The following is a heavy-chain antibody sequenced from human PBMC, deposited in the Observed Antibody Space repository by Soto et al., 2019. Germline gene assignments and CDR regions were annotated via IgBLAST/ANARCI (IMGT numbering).Heavy chain of an antibody. V-gene: IGHV4-30-4*01. CDR1: GGSISSGDYY. J-gene: IGHJ4*02. CDR3: ARGDGGYGLYYFDY. D-gene: IGHD5-12*01. CDR2: IYYSGST. Sequence: QVQLQESGPGLVKPSQTLSLTCTVSGGSISSGDYYWSWIRQPPGQGLEWIGYIYYSGSTDYNPSLESRVTISVDTSKNQFSLKLSSVTAADTAVDYCARGDGGYGLYYFDYWGQGTLVTVSS.